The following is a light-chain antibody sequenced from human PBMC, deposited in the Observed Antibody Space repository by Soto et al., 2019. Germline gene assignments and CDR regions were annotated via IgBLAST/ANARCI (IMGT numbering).Light chain of an antibody. V-gene: IGKV3-15*01. CDR2: GAS. CDR3: QHYNNWPPWT. CDR1: QSVSSN. J-gene: IGKJ1*01. Sequence: EIVMTQSPATLSVSPGERATLSCRASQSVSSNLAGYQQKPGQAPRLLIYGASTRATGIPARFIGSGSGTEFTLTISSLQSEDFAVYYCQHYNNWPPWTFGQGTKVEIK.